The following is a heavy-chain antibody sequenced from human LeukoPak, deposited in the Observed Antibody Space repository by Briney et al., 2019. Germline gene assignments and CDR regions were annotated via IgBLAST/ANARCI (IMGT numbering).Heavy chain of an antibody. CDR1: GYTFSSYW. V-gene: IGHV3-74*01. J-gene: IGHJ3*02. CDR2: INTDGSTT. CDR3: AKVLRPQQWLVRGDAFDI. D-gene: IGHD6-19*01. Sequence: PGGSLRLSCAASGYTFSSYWMHWVRQAPGKGLVWVSRINTDGSTTNYADSVKGRFTISRDNAKNTLYLQMNSLRAEDTAVYYCAKVLRPQQWLVRGDAFDIWGQGTMVTVSS.